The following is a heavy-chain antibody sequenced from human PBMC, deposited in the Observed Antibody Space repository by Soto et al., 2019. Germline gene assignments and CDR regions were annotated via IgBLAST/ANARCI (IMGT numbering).Heavy chain of an antibody. Sequence: EVQLVETGGGLIQPGGSLRLSCAASGFSVSSSYMSWVRQPPGKGLEWLSVIYSGGTAKYADSVKGRFTISRDKSKNTLYLQMNNLGAEDTAVYYCAREDDRLNGWFDPWGQGNLVTVSS. D-gene: IGHD3-9*01. J-gene: IGHJ5*02. CDR1: GFSVSSSY. CDR2: IYSGGTA. V-gene: IGHV3-53*02. CDR3: AREDDRLNGWFDP.